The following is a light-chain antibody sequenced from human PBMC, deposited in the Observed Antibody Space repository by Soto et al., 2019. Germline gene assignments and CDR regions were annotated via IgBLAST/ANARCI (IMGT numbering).Light chain of an antibody. V-gene: IGKV1-5*01. CDR2: DVS. J-gene: IGKJ4*01. CDR1: QSISSW. CDR3: QQYGSFSPIT. Sequence: DIRMTQSPSTLSASVGDRVTITCRARQSISSWLAWYQQRPGKAPKLLIYDVSSLESGVPSRFSGSGSGTEFTLTISSLQPDDFATYYCQQYGSFSPITFGGGTKVDIK.